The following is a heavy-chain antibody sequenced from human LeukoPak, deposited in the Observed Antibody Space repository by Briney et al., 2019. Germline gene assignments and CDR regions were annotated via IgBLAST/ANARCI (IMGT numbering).Heavy chain of an antibody. Sequence: GASVKVSCKASGYTFSTYGISWVRQAPGQGLEWMGWISAYNGHTSYAQKFQGRVTMTTDTSTSTAYMELTSLTSDDTAVYYCARDKDLGAVAGTFDYWGQGTLVTVSS. CDR3: ARDKDLGAVAGTFDY. CDR2: ISAYNGHT. V-gene: IGHV1-18*01. D-gene: IGHD6-19*01. CDR1: GYTFSTYG. J-gene: IGHJ4*02.